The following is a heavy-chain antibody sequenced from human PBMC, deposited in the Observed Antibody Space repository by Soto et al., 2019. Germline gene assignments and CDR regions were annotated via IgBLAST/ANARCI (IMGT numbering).Heavy chain of an antibody. V-gene: IGHV4-4*02. Sequence: NPSETLSLTCAVSGGSISSSNWWSWVRQPPGKGLEWIGEIYHSGSTNYNPSLKSRVTISVDKSKNQFSLKLSSVTAADTAVYYCARDGYKGEDYYYGMDVWGQGTTVTVSS. CDR2: IYHSGST. CDR3: ARDGYKGEDYYYGMDV. CDR1: GGSISSSNW. J-gene: IGHJ6*02. D-gene: IGHD3-16*01.